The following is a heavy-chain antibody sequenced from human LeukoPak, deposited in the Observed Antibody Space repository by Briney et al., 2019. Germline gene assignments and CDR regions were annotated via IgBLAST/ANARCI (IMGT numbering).Heavy chain of an antibody. CDR3: ARQGGTTVTLNWFDP. V-gene: IGHV1-69*04. J-gene: IGHJ5*02. Sequence: GASVKVSCKASGGTFSSYAISWVRQAPGQGLEWMGRIIPILGIANYAQKFQGRVTITADKSTSTAYMELSSLRSEDTAVYYCARQGGTTVTLNWFDPWGQGTLVTVSS. CDR1: GGTFSSYA. CDR2: IIPILGIA. D-gene: IGHD4-17*01.